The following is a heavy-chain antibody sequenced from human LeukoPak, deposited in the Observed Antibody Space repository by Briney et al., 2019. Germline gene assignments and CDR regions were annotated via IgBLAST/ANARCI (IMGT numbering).Heavy chain of an antibody. CDR3: AREDVVADAFDI. D-gene: IGHD5-12*01. CDR1: GFTFSSYG. J-gene: IGHJ3*02. CDR2: ISYDGSNK. Sequence: GGSLRLSCAASGFTFSSYGMHWVRQAPGKGLEWVAVISYDGSNKYYADSVKGRFTISRDNSKNTLYLQMNSLRAEDTAVYYCAREDVVADAFDIWGQGTMVTVSS. V-gene: IGHV3-30*03.